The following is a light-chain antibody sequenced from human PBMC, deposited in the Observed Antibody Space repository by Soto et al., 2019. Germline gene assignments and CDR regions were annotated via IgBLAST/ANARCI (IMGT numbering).Light chain of an antibody. J-gene: IGLJ1*01. Sequence: ALTQPASVSGSPGQSITISCTGTASDVGGYNYVSWYQQHPGKAPKLMIHAVSNRPSGISSRFSGSKSGNTASLTISGLQSEDEADYFCCSYTSRTTYVFGTGTKVTVL. CDR1: ASDVGGYNY. CDR2: AVS. V-gene: IGLV2-14*01. CDR3: CSYTSRTTYV.